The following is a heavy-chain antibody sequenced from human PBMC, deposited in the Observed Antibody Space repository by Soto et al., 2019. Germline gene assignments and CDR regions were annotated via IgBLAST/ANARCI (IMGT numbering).Heavy chain of an antibody. CDR3: VRLLGFREPGGGPIDP. D-gene: IGHD3-10*01. V-gene: IGHV4-39*01. CDR1: GGSISSSSYY. CDR2: IYYSGST. J-gene: IGHJ5*02. Sequence: SETLSLTCTVSGGSISSSSYYWAWIRQPPGKGLEWIGSIYYSGSTFYNPSLKSRVTISVDTSKNQFSLKLSSVTAADTAVYYCVRLLGFREPGGGPIDPWGQGTLVTVSS.